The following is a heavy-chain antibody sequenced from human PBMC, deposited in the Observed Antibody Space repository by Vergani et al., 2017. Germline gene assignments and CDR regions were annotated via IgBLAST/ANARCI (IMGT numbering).Heavy chain of an antibody. J-gene: IGHJ4*02. Sequence: QVQLQESGPGLVKPSQTLSLTCTVSGGSINSHNYYWSWIRQPAGKGLEWIGRIHTSGSTNYNPSLKSRVTMSADTSQNQFSLNLPSVTAADTAVYFCARGSCLGGSCYKPLFDFWGQGILVTVSS. V-gene: IGHV4-61*02. CDR1: GGSINSHNYY. D-gene: IGHD2-15*01. CDR3: ARGSCLGGSCYKPLFDF. CDR2: IHTSGST.